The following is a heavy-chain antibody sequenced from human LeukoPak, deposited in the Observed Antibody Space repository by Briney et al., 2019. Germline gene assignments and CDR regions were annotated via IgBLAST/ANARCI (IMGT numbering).Heavy chain of an antibody. D-gene: IGHD1-20*01. J-gene: IGHJ5*02. V-gene: IGHV3-11*06. CDR3: ARGRYNWRGEGENWFDP. CDR2: ISSTSSYT. Sequence: GGSLRLSCAASGFTFSDYYMGWIRQAPGKGLEWISYISSTSSYTNYPDSLQGRFTISRDNARNSLYLQMNSLRAEDTAVYYCARGRYNWRGEGENWFDPWGQGTLVTVSS. CDR1: GFTFSDYY.